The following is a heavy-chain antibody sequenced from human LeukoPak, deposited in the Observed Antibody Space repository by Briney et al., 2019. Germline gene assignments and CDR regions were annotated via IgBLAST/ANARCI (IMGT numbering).Heavy chain of an antibody. V-gene: IGHV4-59*01. CDR1: GGSISNYY. Sequence: SETLSLTCSVSGGSISNYYWNWIRQPPGKGLEWIGYIYYTGSTNYNPSLKSRVTMSVDTSKNQFSLNLRSVTPEDTAVYYCARNLIPEQLVLNFWGQGTLVTVSS. CDR2: IYYTGST. J-gene: IGHJ4*02. D-gene: IGHD6-13*01. CDR3: ARNLIPEQLVLNF.